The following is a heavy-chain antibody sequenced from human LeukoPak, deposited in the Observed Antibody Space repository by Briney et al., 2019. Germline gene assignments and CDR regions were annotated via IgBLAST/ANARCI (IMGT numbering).Heavy chain of an antibody. J-gene: IGHJ3*01. D-gene: IGHD3-22*01. CDR2: INPSGGSI. CDR1: GDTFSSYY. CDR3: ARGRHYYESSDYYYEGDAFDV. Sequence: GASVKVSCKASGDTFSSYYMHWVRQAPGQGLEWMGIINPSGGSITYAQMFQGRVTMTGDMSTSTVYMELSGLRSEETSVYYCARGRHYYESSDYYYEGDAFDVWGQGTMVTVSS. V-gene: IGHV1-46*01.